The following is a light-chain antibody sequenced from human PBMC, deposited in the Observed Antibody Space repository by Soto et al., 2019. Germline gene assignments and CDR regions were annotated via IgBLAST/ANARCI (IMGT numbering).Light chain of an antibody. J-gene: IGKJ1*01. CDR2: GTS. V-gene: IGKV3-20*01. Sequence: EIVLTQSPGTLYLSPGERATLSCRASQSVSSSYIAWYQQKRGQAPRLLLYGTSSRATGIPDRFSGSGSGTDFTLTISRLEPEDFAVYFCQHYVPSPETWTFGKGPRSKSN. CDR1: QSVSSSY. CDR3: QHYVPSPETWT.